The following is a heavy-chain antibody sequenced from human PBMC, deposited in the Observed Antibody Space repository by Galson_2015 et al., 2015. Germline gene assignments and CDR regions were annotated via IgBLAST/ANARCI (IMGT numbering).Heavy chain of an antibody. V-gene: IGHV5-51*01. Sequence: QSGAEVKKPGESLKISCKGSGYSLTSYWIGWVRQMPGKGLEWMGIIYPGDSDTRYSPSFQGQVTISADKSISTAYLQWSSLKASDTAMYYCAILHSSGWPDDAFDIWGQGTMVTVSS. CDR2: IYPGDSDT. D-gene: IGHD6-19*01. CDR3: AILHSSGWPDDAFDI. J-gene: IGHJ3*02. CDR1: GYSLTSYW.